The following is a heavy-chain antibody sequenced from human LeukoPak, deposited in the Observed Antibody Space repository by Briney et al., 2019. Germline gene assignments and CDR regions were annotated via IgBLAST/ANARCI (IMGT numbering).Heavy chain of an antibody. D-gene: IGHD3-3*01. CDR1: GGSFSGYY. CDR2: INHSGST. V-gene: IGHV4-34*01. Sequence: ASETLSLTCAVHGGSFSGYYWSWIRQPPGKGLEWIGEINHSGSTNYNPSLKSRVTISVDTSKNQFSLKLSSVTAADTAVYYCARGSQYYDFWSGYHTPFFDYWGQGTLVTVSS. CDR3: ARGSQYYDFWSGYHTPFFDY. J-gene: IGHJ4*02.